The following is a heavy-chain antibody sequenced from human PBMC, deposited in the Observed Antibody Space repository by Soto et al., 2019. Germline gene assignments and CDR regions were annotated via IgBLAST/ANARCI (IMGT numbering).Heavy chain of an antibody. D-gene: IGHD5-12*01. CDR2: IWFDGREE. Sequence: QVQLVESGGGVVQPGKSLRLSCAASGFTFRAYGMHWVRQAPGKGLEWVAVIWFDGREEYYADSVKGRFTVSRDNSKNTSYLIVNTLRAEDTAVYYCARTHAQISGSCLDFWGHGTLVTVSS. CDR1: GFTFRAYG. V-gene: IGHV3-33*01. CDR3: ARTHAQISGSCLDF. J-gene: IGHJ4*01.